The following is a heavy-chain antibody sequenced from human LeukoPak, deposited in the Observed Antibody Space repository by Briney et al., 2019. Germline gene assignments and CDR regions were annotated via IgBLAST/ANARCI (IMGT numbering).Heavy chain of an antibody. D-gene: IGHD3-10*01. V-gene: IGHV4-59*08. CDR3: ARGGVWFGASDAFDF. J-gene: IGHJ3*01. CDR2: IYYSGST. CDR1: GGSFNGYY. Sequence: PSETLSLTCAVYGGSFNGYYWSWIRQPPGKGLEWIGYIYYSGSTNYNPSLKSRVTISVDRSKNQFSLKLTSVTAADTAVYSCARGGVWFGASDAFDFWGQGTMVTVSS.